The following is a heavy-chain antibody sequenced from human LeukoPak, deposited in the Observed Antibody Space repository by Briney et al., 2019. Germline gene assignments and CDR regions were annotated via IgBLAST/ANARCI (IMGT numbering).Heavy chain of an antibody. J-gene: IGHJ4*02. CDR1: GGPFSGYY. Sequence: SETLSLTCAVYGGPFSGYYWTWIRQPPGKGLEWIGEISHSGSTNYDPSLKSRVAISVDTSKNQFSLKLSSVTAADTAVYYCARDRDSSGYYHGYWGQGTLVTVSS. D-gene: IGHD3-22*01. CDR2: ISHSGST. CDR3: ARDRDSSGYYHGY. V-gene: IGHV4-34*01.